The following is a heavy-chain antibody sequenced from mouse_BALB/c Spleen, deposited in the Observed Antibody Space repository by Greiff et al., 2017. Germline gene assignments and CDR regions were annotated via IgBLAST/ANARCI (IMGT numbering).Heavy chain of an antibody. CDR2: ISDGGSYT. CDR3: ARDDYDGLGAMDY. V-gene: IGHV5-4*02. Sequence: EVKVEESGGGLVKPGGSLKLSCAASGFTFSDYYMYWVRQTPEKRLEWVATISDGGSYTYYPDSVKGRFTISRDNAKNNLYLQMSSLKSEDTAMYYCARDDYDGLGAMDYWGQGTSVTVSS. D-gene: IGHD2-4*01. J-gene: IGHJ4*01. CDR1: GFTFSDYY.